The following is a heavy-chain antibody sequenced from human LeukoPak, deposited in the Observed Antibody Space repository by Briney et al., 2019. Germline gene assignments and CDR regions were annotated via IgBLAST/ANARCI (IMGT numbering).Heavy chain of an antibody. CDR3: ARDPNGDYIGTFDM. D-gene: IGHD4-17*01. V-gene: IGHV3-23*01. CDR2: ISGSGGST. Sequence: GGSLRLSCAASEFTFSSYGMSWVRQAPGGGLEWVSSISGSGGSTQYADSVQGRFAISRDNSKNVLYLQMNSLRAEDTAVYFCARDPNGDYIGTFDMWGRGTMVSVSS. CDR1: EFTFSSYG. J-gene: IGHJ3*02.